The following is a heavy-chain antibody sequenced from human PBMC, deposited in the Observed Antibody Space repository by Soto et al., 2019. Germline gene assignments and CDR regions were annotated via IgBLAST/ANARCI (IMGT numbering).Heavy chain of an antibody. D-gene: IGHD7-27*01. V-gene: IGHV4-31*01. Sequence: QVQLQESGPGLVQPSQTLSLTCSVSGDPVSSGSYYWTWVRQHPVKGLEWIGYIYHTGSTYYNPSLQIVLIMCIDTSKNQSSLHIFALTAADTAVYFWAAKLGTTHYFDFWGEGFLVDVSS. CDR2: IYHTGST. J-gene: IGHJ4*02. CDR1: GDPVSSGSYY. CDR3: AAKLGTTHYFDF.